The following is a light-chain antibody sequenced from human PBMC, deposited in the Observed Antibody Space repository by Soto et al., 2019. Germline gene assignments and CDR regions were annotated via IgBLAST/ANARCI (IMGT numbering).Light chain of an antibody. CDR3: QQYDTWPSIT. Sequence: EIVMTQSPATLSVSPGEGATLSCRASQSVRTKLAWYQQKAGQAPRLLIYGASTRATGVSDRFSGSGSGTEYTLTFSSLQSEDFAVYYCQQYDTWPSITFGRGTRLEIK. V-gene: IGKV3-15*01. J-gene: IGKJ5*01. CDR1: QSVRTK. CDR2: GAS.